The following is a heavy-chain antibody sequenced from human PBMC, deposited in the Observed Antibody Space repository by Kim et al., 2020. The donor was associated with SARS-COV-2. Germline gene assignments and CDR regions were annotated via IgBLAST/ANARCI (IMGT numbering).Heavy chain of an antibody. CDR2: ISSSSSYI. V-gene: IGHV3-21*01. Sequence: GGSLRLSCAASGFTFSSYSMNWVRQAPGKGLEWVSSISSSSSYIYYADSVKGRFTISRDNAKNSLYLQMNSLRAEDTAVYYCARDTSSSCLNSDYSGEGTPVTASS. D-gene: IGHD6-13*01. CDR3: ARDTSSSCLNSDY. CDR1: GFTFSSYS. J-gene: IGHJ4*02.